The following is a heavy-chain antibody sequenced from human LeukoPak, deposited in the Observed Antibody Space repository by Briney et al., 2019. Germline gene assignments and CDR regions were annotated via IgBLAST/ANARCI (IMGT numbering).Heavy chain of an antibody. J-gene: IGHJ4*02. CDR1: GYTLTSYG. Sequence: GASVKVSCKASGYTLTSYGISWVRQAPGQGLEWMGWISAYNDNTNYAQKLQGRVTMTTDTSTSTAYMELRSLRSDDTAVYYCARDWRDGYNYYFDYWGQGTLVTVSS. D-gene: IGHD5-24*01. V-gene: IGHV1-18*01. CDR2: ISAYNDNT. CDR3: ARDWRDGYNYYFDY.